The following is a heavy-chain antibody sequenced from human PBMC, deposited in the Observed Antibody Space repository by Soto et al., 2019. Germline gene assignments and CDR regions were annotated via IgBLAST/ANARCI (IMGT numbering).Heavy chain of an antibody. CDR1: GYTLTNYA. CDR3: ARDGAVAGNANFDY. D-gene: IGHD6-19*01. CDR2: INAANGQT. V-gene: IGHV1-3*01. Sequence: GASVKVSCKASGYTLTNYAIHWVRQGPGQSLEWMGWINAANGQTKYSQNFQGRVTISRDTSASATYMELSSLRSEDTAVYYCARDGAVAGNANFDYWGQGALVTVSS. J-gene: IGHJ4*02.